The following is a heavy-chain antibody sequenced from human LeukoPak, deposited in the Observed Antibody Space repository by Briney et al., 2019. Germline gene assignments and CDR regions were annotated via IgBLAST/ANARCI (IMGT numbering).Heavy chain of an antibody. CDR1: GFTFSDYY. CDR2: ISRSSSDT. D-gene: IGHD3-10*01. V-gene: IGHV3-11*03. Sequence: GGSLRLSCAASGFTFSDYYMSWIRQAPGKGLEWVSYISRSSSDTNYADSVKGRFTISRDNAKNSLYLQMNSLRAEDTAVYYCASGLTSVSSPASYWGQGTLVTVSS. J-gene: IGHJ4*02. CDR3: ASGLTSVSSPASY.